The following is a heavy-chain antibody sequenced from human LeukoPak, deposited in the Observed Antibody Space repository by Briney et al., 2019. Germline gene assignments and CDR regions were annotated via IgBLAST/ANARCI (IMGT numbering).Heavy chain of an antibody. CDR2: VRYDGSNK. J-gene: IGHJ4*02. CDR1: GFTFSSSG. Sequence: GGSLRLSCAASGFTFSSSGMHWVRQTPGKGLEWVAFVRYDGSNKNYVDSAKGRFTISRDNSKNTLYLQMNSLRAEDTAVYYCAKDIALYREPLDYWGQGTLVTVSS. D-gene: IGHD1-26*01. V-gene: IGHV3-30*02. CDR3: AKDIALYREPLDY.